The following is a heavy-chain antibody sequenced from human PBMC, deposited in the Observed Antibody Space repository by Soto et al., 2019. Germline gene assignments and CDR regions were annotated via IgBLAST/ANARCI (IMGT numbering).Heavy chain of an antibody. D-gene: IGHD2-8*02. V-gene: IGHV3-23*01. Sequence: RGSLRLSCAASGFTFSSYAMRWVRQAPGKGLEWVSAISGSGGSTYYADSVKGRFTISRDNSKNTLYLQMNSLRAEDTAVYYCAKAQRKYSVDDTGGDYWGQGTLVTVSS. CDR1: GFTFSSYA. J-gene: IGHJ4*02. CDR2: ISGSGGST. CDR3: AKAQRKYSVDDTGGDY.